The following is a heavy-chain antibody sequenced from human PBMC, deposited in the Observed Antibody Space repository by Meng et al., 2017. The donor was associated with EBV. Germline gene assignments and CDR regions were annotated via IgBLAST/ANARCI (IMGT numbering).Heavy chain of an antibody. J-gene: IGHJ4*02. Sequence: QVQLVQSAAEVKKPGLLVKVSCKTSGGPFRYYAISWVRQAPGQGLEWLGGFLPRLGAPNYAQKFHGRVKITADESTSTAYMELSSLRSEDTAVYYCARAPDNWNDGPYYWGQGTLVTVSS. D-gene: IGHD1-20*01. CDR2: FLPRLGAP. CDR1: GGPFRYYA. CDR3: ARAPDNWNDGPYY. V-gene: IGHV1-69*01.